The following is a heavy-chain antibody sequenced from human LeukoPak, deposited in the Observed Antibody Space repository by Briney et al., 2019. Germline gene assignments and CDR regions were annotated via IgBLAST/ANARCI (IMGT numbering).Heavy chain of an antibody. V-gene: IGHV3-53*01. J-gene: IGHJ4*02. Sequence: GGSLRLSCAASGFTVSSSHMSWVRQAVGKGLEWVSFIYSGGDTSYADSVKGRFTISRDNSKNTLYLQMNSLRAEDTAVYYCARVYNYVFDYWGQGTLVTVSS. CDR1: GFTVSSSH. D-gene: IGHD3-10*02. CDR3: ARVYNYVFDY. CDR2: IYSGGDT.